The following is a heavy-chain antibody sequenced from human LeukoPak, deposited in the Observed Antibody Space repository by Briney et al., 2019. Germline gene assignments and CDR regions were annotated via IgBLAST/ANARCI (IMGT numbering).Heavy chain of an antibody. V-gene: IGHV3-15*01. D-gene: IGHD1/OR15-1a*01. CDR3: TADPPGNSRGIDY. Sequence: GGSLRLSCAASGFTFSSYAMSWVRQAPGKGLEWVGHIKSKSSGGTTDLAAPVKGRFTISRDDSKNTVYLQMDSLKTEDTAMYYCTADPPGNSRGIDYWGQGTLVTVSS. CDR2: IKSKSSGGTT. CDR1: GFTFSSYA. J-gene: IGHJ4*02.